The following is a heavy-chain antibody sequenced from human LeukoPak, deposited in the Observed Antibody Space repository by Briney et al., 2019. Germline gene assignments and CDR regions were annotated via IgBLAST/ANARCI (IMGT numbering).Heavy chain of an antibody. D-gene: IGHD5-18*01. V-gene: IGHV1-18*01. CDR2: ISAYNGNT. CDR3: ARTDTAMVRMFY. J-gene: IGHJ4*02. Sequence: ASVKVSCKASGGTFSSYAISWVRQAPGQGLEWMGWISAYNGNTNYAQKLQGRVTMTTDTSTSTAYMELRSLRSDDTAVYYCARTDTAMVRMFYWGQGTLVTVSS. CDR1: GGTFSSYA.